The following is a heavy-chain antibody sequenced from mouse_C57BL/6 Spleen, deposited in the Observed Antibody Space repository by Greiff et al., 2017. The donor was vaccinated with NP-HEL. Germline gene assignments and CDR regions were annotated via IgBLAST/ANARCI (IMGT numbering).Heavy chain of an antibody. D-gene: IGHD2-1*01. CDR2: IYPGSGNT. J-gene: IGHJ2*01. Sequence: VQLKESGPELVKPGASVKISCKASGYSFTSYYIHWVKQRPGQGLEWIGWIYPGSGNTKYNEKFKGKATLTADTSSSTAYMQLSSLTSEDSAVYYCPYGNYEGGLIWWGQGTTLTVSS. CDR1: GYSFTSYY. V-gene: IGHV1-66*01. CDR3: PYGNYEGGLIW.